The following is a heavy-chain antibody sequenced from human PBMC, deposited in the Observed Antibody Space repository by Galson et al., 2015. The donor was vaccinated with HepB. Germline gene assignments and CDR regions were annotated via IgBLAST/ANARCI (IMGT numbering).Heavy chain of an antibody. V-gene: IGHV1-69*13. J-gene: IGHJ3*02. D-gene: IGHD3-22*01. CDR2: IIPVFGTT. CDR3: ARDRHFYDSGGNYLDAFDI. CDR1: GGTFSNYS. Sequence: SVKVSCKASGGTFSNYSLSWVRQAPGQGLEWMGGIIPVFGTTYYAQKFQGRVTVTADESTSTAYMELSSLRSEDTAIYYCARDRHFYDSGGNYLDAFDIWGQGTLVTVSS.